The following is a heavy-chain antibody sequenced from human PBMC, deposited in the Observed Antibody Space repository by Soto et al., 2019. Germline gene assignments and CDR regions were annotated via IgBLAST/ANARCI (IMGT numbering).Heavy chain of an antibody. D-gene: IGHD3-22*01. J-gene: IGHJ4*02. V-gene: IGHV4-59*01. CDR3: ARDRAYYESSGLYFDY. CDR1: GDSIRSYY. CDR2: IYDSGST. Sequence: PSETLSLTCTVSGDSIRSYYWSWIRQPPGKGLEWIGYIYDSGSTNYNPSLKSRVTISVDTSKSQFSLKPSSVTAADTAVYYCARDRAYYESSGLYFDYWGQGTLVTVSS.